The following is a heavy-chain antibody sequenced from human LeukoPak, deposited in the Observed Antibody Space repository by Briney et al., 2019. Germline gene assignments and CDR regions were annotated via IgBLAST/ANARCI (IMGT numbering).Heavy chain of an antibody. CDR2: MNPNSGNT. CDR1: GYTFTSYG. CDR3: ARVLRVRKTAAVDY. D-gene: IGHD6-13*01. J-gene: IGHJ4*02. V-gene: IGHV1-8*01. Sequence: ASVKVSCKASGYTFTSYGISWVRQAPGQGLEWMGWMNPNSGNTGYAQKFQGRVTMTRNTSISTAYMELSSLRSEDTAVYYCARVLRVRKTAAVDYWGQGTLVTVSS.